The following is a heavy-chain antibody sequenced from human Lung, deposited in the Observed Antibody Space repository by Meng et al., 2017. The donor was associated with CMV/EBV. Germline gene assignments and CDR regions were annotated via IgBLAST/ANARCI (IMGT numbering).Heavy chain of an antibody. CDR2: MNPNSGNT. J-gene: IGHJ4*02. CDR3: ARGFLAAKYGLRILTY. Sequence: ASVKVSXNASGYTFTSYDINWVRQATGQGLEWMGWMNPNSGNTGYAQKFQGRVTMTRNTSISTAYMELSSLSSEDTAVYYCARGFLAAKYGLRILTYWGQGTLVTVSS. CDR1: GYTFTSYD. D-gene: IGHD2-15*01. V-gene: IGHV1-8*01.